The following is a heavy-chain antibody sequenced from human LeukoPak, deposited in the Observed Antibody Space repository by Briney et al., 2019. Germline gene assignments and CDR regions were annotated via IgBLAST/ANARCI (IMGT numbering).Heavy chain of an antibody. J-gene: IGHJ4*02. CDR1: GFTFSSYD. V-gene: IGHV3-13*01. Sequence: GSLRLSCAASGFTFSSYDMHWVRQATGKGLEWASAIGTAGDTYYPGSVKGRFTISRENAKNSLYLQMNSLRAGDTAVYYCARVASSGYYRFFDYWGQGTLVTVSS. CDR3: ARVASSGYYRFFDY. D-gene: IGHD3-22*01. CDR2: IGTAGDT.